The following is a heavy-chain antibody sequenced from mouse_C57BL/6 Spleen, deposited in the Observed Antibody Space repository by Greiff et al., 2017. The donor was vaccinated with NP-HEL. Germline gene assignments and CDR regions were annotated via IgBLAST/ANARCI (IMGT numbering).Heavy chain of an antibody. CDR1: GYAFSSSW. D-gene: IGHD1-1*01. V-gene: IGHV1-82*01. CDR3: ARGWGYGSSYAMDY. CDR2: IYLGDGDS. Sequence: VKLQQSGPELVKPGASVKISCKASGYAFSSSWMNWVKQRPGKGLEWIGRIYLGDGDSNYNGKFKGKATLTADKSSSTAYMQLSSLTSEDSAVYYSARGWGYGSSYAMDYWGQGTSVTVSS. J-gene: IGHJ4*01.